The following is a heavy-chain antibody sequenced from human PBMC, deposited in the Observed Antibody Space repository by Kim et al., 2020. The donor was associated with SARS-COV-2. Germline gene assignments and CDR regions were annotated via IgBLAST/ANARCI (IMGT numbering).Heavy chain of an antibody. CDR3: AGQFALGSFDI. V-gene: IGHV1-3*01. Sequence: TKYSQNFQGRVTITSDTSASTVYMDLSSLRSEDTAVYYCAGQFALGSFDIWGLGTMVTVSS. J-gene: IGHJ3*02. D-gene: IGHD3-10*01. CDR2: T.